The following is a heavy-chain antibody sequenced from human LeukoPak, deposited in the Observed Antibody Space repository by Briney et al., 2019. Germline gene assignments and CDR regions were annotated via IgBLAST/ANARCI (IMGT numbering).Heavy chain of an antibody. CDR1: GFTFSSNY. CDR3: ARTFRGGYDAYYYYMDV. V-gene: IGHV3-53*01. J-gene: IGHJ6*03. CDR2: IYSGGST. Sequence: PGGSLRLSCAASGFTFSSNYMSWVRQAPGKGLEWVSVIYSGGSTYYADSVKGRFTISRDNSKNTLYLQMNSLRAEDTAVYYCARTFRGGYDAYYYYMDVWGKGTTVTVSS. D-gene: IGHD5-12*01.